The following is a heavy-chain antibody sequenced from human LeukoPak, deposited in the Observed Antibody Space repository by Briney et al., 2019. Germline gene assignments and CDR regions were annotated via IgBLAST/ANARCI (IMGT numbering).Heavy chain of an antibody. J-gene: IGHJ3*02. Sequence: GGSLRLSCAASGFTFSSYGMHWVRQAPGKGLEWVAVISYDGSKIYYADSVKGRFTISRDKSKNTLYLQMNSLRVEDTAVYSCAKEHATTVVTGAFDIWGQGTMVTVSS. D-gene: IGHD4-23*01. CDR3: AKEHATTVVTGAFDI. V-gene: IGHV3-30*18. CDR1: GFTFSSYG. CDR2: ISYDGSKI.